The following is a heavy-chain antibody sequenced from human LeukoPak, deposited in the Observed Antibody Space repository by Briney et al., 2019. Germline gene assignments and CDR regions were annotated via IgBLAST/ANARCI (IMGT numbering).Heavy chain of an antibody. CDR1: GGSISSGDYY. CDR2: IHHSGST. D-gene: IGHD1-26*01. Sequence: SETLSLTCTVSGGSISSGDYYWSCIRQPPGKGLECIGYIHHSGSTYYNPSLKSRITISVDRSKIQFSLNLSSVTAADTAIYYCARDTPERYSGSYFDYWGRGTLVTVSS. J-gene: IGHJ4*02. V-gene: IGHV4-30-4*08. CDR3: ARDTPERYSGSYFDY.